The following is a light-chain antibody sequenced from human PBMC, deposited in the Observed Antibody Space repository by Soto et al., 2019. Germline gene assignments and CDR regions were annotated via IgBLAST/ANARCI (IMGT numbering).Light chain of an antibody. CDR2: DAS. CDR3: QQRSEWPLT. J-gene: IGKJ4*01. V-gene: IGKV3-11*01. CDR1: QSVSSY. Sequence: EIELTQSPASLSLSPGERATLSCRASQSVSSYLAWYQQKPGQAPRLLIYDASNRATGIPARFSGSGSGTDFTLTISSLEPEDFAVYYCQQRSEWPLTFGGGTKVDIK.